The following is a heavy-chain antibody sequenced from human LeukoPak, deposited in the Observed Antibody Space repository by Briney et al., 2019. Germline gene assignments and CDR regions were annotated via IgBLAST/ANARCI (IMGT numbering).Heavy chain of an antibody. J-gene: IGHJ4*02. Sequence: KPSETLSLTCAVYGGSFSGYYWSWIRQPPGKGLEWIGEINHSGSTNYNPSLKSRVTISVDTSKNQFSLKLSSVTAADTAVYYCARGGYYYDSGNIDCWGQGTLVTVSS. CDR2: INHSGST. V-gene: IGHV4-34*01. D-gene: IGHD3-22*01. CDR3: ARGGYYYDSGNIDC. CDR1: GGSFSGYY.